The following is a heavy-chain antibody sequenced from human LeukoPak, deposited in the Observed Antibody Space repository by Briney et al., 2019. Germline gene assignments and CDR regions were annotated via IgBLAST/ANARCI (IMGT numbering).Heavy chain of an antibody. V-gene: IGHV3-53*01. CDR1: GFTVSSNY. J-gene: IGHJ4*02. D-gene: IGHD3-16*01. CDR2: IYSGGNT. CDR3: ARDGFGTGSN. Sequence: PGGSLRLSCAASGFTVSSNYLSWVRQAPGKGLECVSVIYSGGNTYYADSVKGRFTISRDNSKNTLFLQMNSLRAEDTAVYYCARDGFGTGSNWGQGTLVTVSS.